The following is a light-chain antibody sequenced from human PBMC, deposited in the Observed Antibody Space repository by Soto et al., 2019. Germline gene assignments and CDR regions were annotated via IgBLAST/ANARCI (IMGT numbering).Light chain of an antibody. CDR2: DAS. J-gene: IGKJ5*01. Sequence: EIVLTQSPATLSLSPGERATLSCRVSQSVSSYLAWLQQKPGQVPRLLIYDASNRAAGIPARSSGSGSGTDFTLTINTLEPEDVAVYYCQQRTDWPITFGQGTRLEIK. CDR1: QSVSSY. V-gene: IGKV3-11*01. CDR3: QQRTDWPIT.